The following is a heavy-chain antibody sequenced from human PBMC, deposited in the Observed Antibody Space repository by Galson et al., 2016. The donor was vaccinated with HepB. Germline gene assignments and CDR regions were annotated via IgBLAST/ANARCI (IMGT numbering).Heavy chain of an antibody. CDR2: ISGSGGST. D-gene: IGHD1-26*01. V-gene: IGHV3-23*01. Sequence: SLRLSCAASGFTFSSYAMNWVRQAPGKGLEWVSVISGSGGSTYYADSVKGRFTIARDNSKNTLYLQMNSLRAEDTAVYHCAKDGYSGTIGDWFGPWGQGTLVTVSS. CDR1: GFTFSSYA. CDR3: AKDGYSGTIGDWFGP. J-gene: IGHJ5*02.